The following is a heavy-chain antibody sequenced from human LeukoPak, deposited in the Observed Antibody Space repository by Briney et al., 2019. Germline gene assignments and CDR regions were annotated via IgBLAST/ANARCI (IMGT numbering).Heavy chain of an antibody. CDR1: GYTFTSYD. D-gene: IGHD2-2*01. CDR2: MNPNSGNT. CDR3: ARGGTRYCSSTSCYNWFDP. J-gene: IGHJ5*02. Sequence: ASVTVSFKASGYTFTSYDINWVRQATGQGLEWMGWMNPNSGNTGYAQKFQGRVTMTRNTSISTAYMELSSLRSADTAVYYCARGGTRYCSSTSCYNWFDPWGQGTLVTVSS. V-gene: IGHV1-8*01.